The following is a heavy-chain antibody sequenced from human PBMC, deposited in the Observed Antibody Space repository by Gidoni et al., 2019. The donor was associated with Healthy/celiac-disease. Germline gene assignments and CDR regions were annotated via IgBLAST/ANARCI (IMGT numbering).Heavy chain of an antibody. CDR1: GGSISSYY. V-gene: IGHV4-59*01. CDR2: IYYSGST. J-gene: IGHJ4*02. CDR3: ARGVGAADY. Sequence: QVQLQESGPGLVKPSETLSLTCPVAGGSISSYYWSWIRQPPGKGLEWIGYIYYSGSTNYNPSLKSRVTISVDTSKNQFSLKLSSVTAADTAVYYCARGVGAADYWGQGTLVTVSS. D-gene: IGHD1-26*01.